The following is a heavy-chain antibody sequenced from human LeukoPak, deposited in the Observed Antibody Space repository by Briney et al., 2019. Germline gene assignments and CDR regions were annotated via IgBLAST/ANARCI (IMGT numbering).Heavy chain of an antibody. CDR1: GGSISSYY. Sequence: SETLSLTCTVSGGSISSYYWSWIRQPPGKGLEWIGYIYYSGSTNYNPSLKSRVTISVDTSKNQFSLKLSSVTAADTAVYYCARHDRSDSSGYPEYFQHWGQGTLVTVSS. D-gene: IGHD3-22*01. CDR2: IYYSGST. V-gene: IGHV4-59*01. J-gene: IGHJ1*01. CDR3: ARHDRSDSSGYPEYFQH.